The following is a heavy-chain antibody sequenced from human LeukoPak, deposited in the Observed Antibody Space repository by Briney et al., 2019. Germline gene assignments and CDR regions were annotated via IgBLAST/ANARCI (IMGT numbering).Heavy chain of an antibody. CDR3: ARQDDSSSYAFDI. D-gene: IGHD6-13*01. Sequence: SETLSLTRTVSGGSISSSSYYWGWIRQPPGKGLEWIGSIYYSRSTYYNPSLKSRVTISVDTSKNQFSLKLSSVTAADTAVYYCARQDDSSSYAFDIWGQGTMVTVSS. CDR1: GGSISSSSYY. J-gene: IGHJ3*02. V-gene: IGHV4-39*01. CDR2: IYYSRST.